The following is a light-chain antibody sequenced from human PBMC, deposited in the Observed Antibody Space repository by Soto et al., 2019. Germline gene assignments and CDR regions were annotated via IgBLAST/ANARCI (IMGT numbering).Light chain of an antibody. Sequence: EIVLTQSPGPLSLSPGERATLSCRASQTISSSYLAWYQQKPGQTPRLLIYSAFNRFSGIPDRFSGSGSGTDFTLTISRLEPEDFAVYYCQLFGSSPPITFGQGTRLEIK. CDR3: QLFGSSPPIT. CDR1: QTISSSY. J-gene: IGKJ5*01. CDR2: SAF. V-gene: IGKV3-20*01.